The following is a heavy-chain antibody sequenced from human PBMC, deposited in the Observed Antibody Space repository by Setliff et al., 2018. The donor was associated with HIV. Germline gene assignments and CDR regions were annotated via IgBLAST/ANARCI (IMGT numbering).Heavy chain of an antibody. V-gene: IGHV1-46*01. J-gene: IGHJ6*02. CDR2: INPSGGST. CDR1: GYTLTSYY. Sequence: AASVKVSCKASGYTLTSYYMHWVRQAPGQGLEWMGMINPSGGSTSYAQKFQGRVTMTRDTSTSTVYMELSSLRSEDTAVYYCARRVAGTVYYYGMDVWGQGTTVTVSS. CDR3: ARRVAGTVYYYGMDV. D-gene: IGHD6-19*01.